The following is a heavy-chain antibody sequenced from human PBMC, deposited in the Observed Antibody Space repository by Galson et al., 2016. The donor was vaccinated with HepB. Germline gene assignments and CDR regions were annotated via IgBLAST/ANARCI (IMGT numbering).Heavy chain of an antibody. V-gene: IGHV3-23*01. CDR2: ISGGGGST. Sequence: SLRLSCAASGFTFSNYAVSWVRQAPGKGLEWVSRISGGGGSTHYADSVKGRFTISRENSKNTLYLQMNSLRAEDTAAYYCAKETYYDFLSGDYSNYYYGVDAWGQGTTVTVSS. CDR1: GFTFSNYA. J-gene: IGHJ6*02. D-gene: IGHD3-3*01. CDR3: AKETYYDFLSGDYSNYYYGVDA.